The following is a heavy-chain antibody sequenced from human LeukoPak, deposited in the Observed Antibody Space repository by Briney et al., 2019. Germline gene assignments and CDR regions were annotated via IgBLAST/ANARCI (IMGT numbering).Heavy chain of an antibody. V-gene: IGHV3-23*01. CDR1: GFTFSNYA. CDR3: AKDPFFDY. Sequence: GGSLRLSCAASGFTFSNYAMSWVRQAPGKGLEWVSSINGRGGSTYYADSVKGRFTISRDNSKNTLYLQMNSLRAEDTAVYYCAKDPFFDYWGQGTLVTVSS. J-gene: IGHJ4*02. CDR2: INGRGGST.